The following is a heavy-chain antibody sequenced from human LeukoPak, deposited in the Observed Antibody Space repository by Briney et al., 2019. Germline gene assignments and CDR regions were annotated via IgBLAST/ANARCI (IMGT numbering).Heavy chain of an antibody. D-gene: IGHD3-10*01. CDR2: ISSDGSIR. J-gene: IGHJ4*02. V-gene: IGHV3-74*01. Sequence: GRSLRLSCAASGLTFSRYWMHWVRQAPGKGPVWVSHISSDGSIRNYADSVKGRFTISRDNAKNMLSLQMNSLRADDTAMYYCASQVSTGHWGQGTLVTVSS. CDR1: GLTFSRYW. CDR3: ASQVSTGH.